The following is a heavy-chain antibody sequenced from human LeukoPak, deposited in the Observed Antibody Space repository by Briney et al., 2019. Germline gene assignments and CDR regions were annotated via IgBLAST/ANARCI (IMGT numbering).Heavy chain of an antibody. CDR1: GYTFTGYY. CDR3: ARDLWTAAAGTSWFDP. Sequence: ASVKVSCKASGYTFTGYYMHWVRQAPGQGLEWMGWINLNSGGTNYAQKFQGWVTMTRDTSISTAYMELSRLRSDDTAVYYCARDLWTAAAGTSWFDPWGQGTLVTVSS. V-gene: IGHV1-2*04. J-gene: IGHJ5*02. CDR2: INLNSGGT. D-gene: IGHD6-13*01.